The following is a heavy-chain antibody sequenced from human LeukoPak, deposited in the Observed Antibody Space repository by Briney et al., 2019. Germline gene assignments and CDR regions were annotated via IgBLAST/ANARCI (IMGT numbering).Heavy chain of an antibody. D-gene: IGHD3-10*01. Sequence: PGGSLRLSCAAPGFTFSSYSMNWVRQAPGKGLEWVSSISSSSSYIYYADSVKGRFTISRDNAKNSLYLQMNSLRAEDTAVYYCARYITMVRGTTGLRGGFDYWGQGTLVTVSS. CDR2: ISSSSSYI. CDR1: GFTFSSYS. J-gene: IGHJ4*02. CDR3: ARYITMVRGTTGLRGGFDY. V-gene: IGHV3-21*01.